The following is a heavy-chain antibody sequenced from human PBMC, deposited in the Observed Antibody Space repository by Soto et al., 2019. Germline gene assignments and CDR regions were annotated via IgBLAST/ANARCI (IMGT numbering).Heavy chain of an antibody. V-gene: IGHV4-61*01. D-gene: IGHD6-13*01. J-gene: IGHJ4*02. CDR1: GGSVSSGSYY. CDR3: ARDRAWEQQLGGFDS. Sequence: SETLSLTCTVSGGSVSSGSYYWSWIRQPPGKGLEWIGYTYNSGSTNYNPSLKSRVTISIDTPKNQFSLNLRSVTAADTAVYYCARDRAWEQQLGGFDSWGQGTLVTVSS. CDR2: TYNSGST.